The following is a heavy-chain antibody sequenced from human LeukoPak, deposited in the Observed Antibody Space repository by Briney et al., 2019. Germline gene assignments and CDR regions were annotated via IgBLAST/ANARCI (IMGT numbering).Heavy chain of an antibody. CDR3: ARSLGYCSAGSCFPFDY. Sequence: GGSLRLSCAASGFTFSSYWMSWARQAPGKGLEWVAHIKQDGSDKYYVDSVKGRFPISRDNAKNSLYLQMNSLRAEDTAVYYCARSLGYCSAGSCFPFDYWGQGTLVTVSS. V-gene: IGHV3-7*05. CDR1: GFTFSSYW. CDR2: IKQDGSDK. D-gene: IGHD2-15*01. J-gene: IGHJ4*02.